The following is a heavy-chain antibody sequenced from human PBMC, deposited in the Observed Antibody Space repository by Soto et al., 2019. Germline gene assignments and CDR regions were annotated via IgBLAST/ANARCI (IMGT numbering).Heavy chain of an antibody. CDR2: INHSGST. Sequence: SETLSLTCAVYGGSFSGYYWSWLSQPPGRGLEWIGEINHSGSTNYNPSLKSRVTISVDTSKNQFSLKLSSVTAADTAVYYCARGPLWTYYYGSGTTQGMDVWGQGTTVT. V-gene: IGHV4-34*01. CDR1: GGSFSGYY. D-gene: IGHD3-10*01. J-gene: IGHJ6*02. CDR3: ARGPLWTYYYGSGTTQGMDV.